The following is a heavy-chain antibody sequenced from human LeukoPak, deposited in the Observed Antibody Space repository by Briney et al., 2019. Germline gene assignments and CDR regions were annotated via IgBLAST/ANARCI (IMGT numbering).Heavy chain of an antibody. D-gene: IGHD3-10*01. V-gene: IGHV4-59*01. CDR1: GFAFSDYY. Sequence: GSLRLSCAASGFAFSDYYMSWIRQPPGKGLEWIGYIYYSGSTNYNPSLKSRVTISVDTSKNQFSLKLSSVTAADTAVYYCARVLWFGDLYYFDYWGQGTLVTVSS. CDR2: IYYSGST. J-gene: IGHJ4*02. CDR3: ARVLWFGDLYYFDY.